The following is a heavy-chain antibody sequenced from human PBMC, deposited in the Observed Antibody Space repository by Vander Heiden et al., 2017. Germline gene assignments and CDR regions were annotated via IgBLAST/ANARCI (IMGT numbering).Heavy chain of an antibody. CDR1: GFTVSRNY. Sequence: EPQLLESGGCVIPPGGYLRLSCAASGFTVSRNYMACGRQARGKGLERVWIINAGYTTYTADFLRGRFTMSRDNSKKTVYLQMNSLTGEDTAGYYCAKGGLASGSYYAPWWFDPWGPGTLVTVSS. CDR3: AKGGLASGSYYAPWWFDP. CDR2: INAGYTT. D-gene: IGHD1-26*01. V-gene: IGHV3-53*01. J-gene: IGHJ5*02.